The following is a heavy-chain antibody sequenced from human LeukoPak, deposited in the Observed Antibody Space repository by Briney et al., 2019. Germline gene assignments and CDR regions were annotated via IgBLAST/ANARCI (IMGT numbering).Heavy chain of an antibody. Sequence: PSETLSLTCTVSGGSISSYYWSWIRQPAGKGLEWIGRIYVSGSTNYNPSLKSRITISVDTSKNQFSLRLRSVTAADTAVYYCARLSWHTHSSGFGYFDYWGQGTLVTVSS. CDR1: GGSISSYY. CDR2: IYVSGST. CDR3: ARLSWHTHSSGFGYFDY. V-gene: IGHV4-4*07. D-gene: IGHD6-19*01. J-gene: IGHJ4*02.